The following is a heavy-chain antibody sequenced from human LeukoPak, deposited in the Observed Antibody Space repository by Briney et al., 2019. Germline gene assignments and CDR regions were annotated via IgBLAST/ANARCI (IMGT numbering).Heavy chain of an antibody. CDR3: ARVTYYTYYYDSSGYRYYFDY. J-gene: IGHJ4*02. Sequence: ASVKVSCKAPGYTFTSYYMHWVRQAPGQGLEWMGIINPSGGSTSYAQKFQGRVTMTRDTSTSTVYMELSSLRSEDTAVYYCARVTYYTYYYDSSGYRYYFDYWGQGTLVTVSS. V-gene: IGHV1-46*01. CDR2: INPSGGST. CDR1: GYTFTSYY. D-gene: IGHD3-22*01.